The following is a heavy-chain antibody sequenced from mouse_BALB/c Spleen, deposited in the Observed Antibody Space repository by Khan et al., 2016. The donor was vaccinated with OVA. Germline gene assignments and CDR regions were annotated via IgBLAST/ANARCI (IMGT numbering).Heavy chain of an antibody. J-gene: IGHJ3*01. D-gene: IGHD2-14*01. V-gene: IGHV3-8*02. Sequence: EVQLQESGPSLVKPSQTLSLTCSVTGDSITSGYWSWIRKFPGNKLEYMGYMIYTGYTAYNPSLKSRIAILRHTSKNQYYLQLNSGTTEDTATYYCARSTYRYAFAYWGQGTLVTVSA. CDR1: GDSITSGY. CDR3: ARSTYRYAFAY. CDR2: MIYTGYT.